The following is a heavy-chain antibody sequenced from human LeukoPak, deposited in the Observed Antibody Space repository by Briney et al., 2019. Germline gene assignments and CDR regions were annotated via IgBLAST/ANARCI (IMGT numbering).Heavy chain of an antibody. D-gene: IGHD3-22*01. CDR1: GFTFSDYN. V-gene: IGHV3-48*02. CDR3: ARAPLYDRSGYCFDY. J-gene: IGHJ4*02. Sequence: PGGSVRLSRSASGFTFSDYNMDWGRPAPGKGLEWVSDNSTSGGAILYADSVKARFPISRDNAKNSLSLPVNSLRDEDRAVFYCARAPLYDRSGYCFDYWGLGSLVTVSS. CDR2: NSTSGGAI.